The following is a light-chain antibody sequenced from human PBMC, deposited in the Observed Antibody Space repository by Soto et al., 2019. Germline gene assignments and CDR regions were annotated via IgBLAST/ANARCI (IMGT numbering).Light chain of an antibody. CDR2: KAS. J-gene: IGKJ1*01. CDR1: QSISSW. V-gene: IGKV1-5*03. Sequence: DIQMTQSPSTLSASVGDRVTITCRASQSISSWLAWYQQKPGKTPKLLIYKASSLESGAPSRFSGSGSGTEFTLTISSLQPDDFATYYCQQYKDYETFGQGTKVDNK. CDR3: QQYKDYET.